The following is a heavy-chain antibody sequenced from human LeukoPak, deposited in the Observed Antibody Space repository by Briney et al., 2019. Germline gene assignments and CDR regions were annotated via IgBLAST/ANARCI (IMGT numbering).Heavy chain of an antibody. D-gene: IGHD3-16*01. CDR1: GGSISSYY. J-gene: IGHJ6*03. CDR3: ARTTEGYVRGPGYSYYYYMDV. Sequence: SETLSLTCTVSGGSISSYYWSWIRQPPGKGLEWIGYIYYSGSTHYNPSLKSRVTISVDTSKNQFSLKLRSVTAADTAVYYCARTTEGYVRGPGYSYYYYMDVWGKGTTVTISS. CDR2: IYYSGST. V-gene: IGHV4-59*01.